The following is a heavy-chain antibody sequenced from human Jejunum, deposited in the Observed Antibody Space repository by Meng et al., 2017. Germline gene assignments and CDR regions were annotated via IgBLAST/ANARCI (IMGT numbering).Heavy chain of an antibody. J-gene: IGHJ4*02. Sequence: GGSLRLSCVASGFTFNTYWIHWVRQAPGKGLVWVSRINADGGSITYADSVKGRFTISRDNAKKTVYLQMNSLRAEDTAVYYCAREYSTTSGSDYWGQGTLVTVSS. CDR3: AREYSTTSGSDY. CDR1: GFTFNTYW. V-gene: IGHV3-74*03. CDR2: INADGGSI. D-gene: IGHD2-2*01.